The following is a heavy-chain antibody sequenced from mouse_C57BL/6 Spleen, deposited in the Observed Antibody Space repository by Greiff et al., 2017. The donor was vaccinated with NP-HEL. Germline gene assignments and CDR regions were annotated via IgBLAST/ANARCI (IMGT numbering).Heavy chain of an antibody. V-gene: IGHV1-53*01. J-gene: IGHJ1*03. CDR2: INPSNGGT. D-gene: IGHD1-1*01. Sequence: QVQLQQPGTELVKPGASVKLSCKASGYTFTSYWMHWVKQRPGQGLEWIGNINPSNGGTNYNEKFKSKATLTVDKSSSTAYMQLSSLTSEDSAVYYCARLDYYGSSYNWYFDVWGTGTTVTVSS. CDR3: ARLDYYGSSYNWYFDV. CDR1: GYTFTSYW.